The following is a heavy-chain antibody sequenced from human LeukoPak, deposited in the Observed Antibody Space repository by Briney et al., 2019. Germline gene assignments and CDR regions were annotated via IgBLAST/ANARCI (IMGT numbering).Heavy chain of an antibody. Sequence: GGSLRLSCAASGFAFSTYGMYWVRQAPGKGLEWVAFIRYDGSNKYYADSAKGRFTISRDNSKNTLYLQMNSLRAEDTAVYYCARDQRGFSYSKYYFDYWGQGTLVTVSS. CDR2: IRYDGSNK. CDR3: ARDQRGFSYSKYYFDY. D-gene: IGHD5-18*01. J-gene: IGHJ4*02. V-gene: IGHV3-30*02. CDR1: GFAFSTYG.